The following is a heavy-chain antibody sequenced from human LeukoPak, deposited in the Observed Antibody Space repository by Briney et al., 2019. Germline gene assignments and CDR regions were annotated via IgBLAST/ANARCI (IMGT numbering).Heavy chain of an antibody. V-gene: IGHV5-51*01. CDR1: GYSFTSYW. D-gene: IGHD3-3*01. CDR3: PSHAQGRGRWSGYYTDLDY. CDR2: IYPGDSDT. J-gene: IGHJ4*02. Sequence: GESLKISCKGSGYSFTSYWIGWVRQMPGKGLEWMGIIYPGDSDTRYSPSFQGQVTISADKSISTAYLQWSSLKASDTAMYYCPSHAQGRGRWSGYYTDLDYWGQGTLVTVSS.